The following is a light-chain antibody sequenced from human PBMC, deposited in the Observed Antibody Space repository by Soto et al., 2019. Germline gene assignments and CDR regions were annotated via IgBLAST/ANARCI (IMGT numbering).Light chain of an antibody. CDR2: DAS. CDR3: QQRSNWPPT. V-gene: IGKV3-11*01. Sequence: EIVLTQSPATLSLSPGERATLYCRASQSISSYLAWYQQKPGQAPRLLIYDASNRATGIPARFSGGGTGTDFTLTISSLEPEDFAVYYCQQRSNWPPTFGGGTKVEIK. J-gene: IGKJ4*01. CDR1: QSISSY.